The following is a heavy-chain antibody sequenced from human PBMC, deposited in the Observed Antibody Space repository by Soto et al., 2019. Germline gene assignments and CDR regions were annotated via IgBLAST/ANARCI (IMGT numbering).Heavy chain of an antibody. D-gene: IGHD2-15*01. J-gene: IGHJ4*02. Sequence: GGSLRLSCAASGFTFSSYAMSWVRQAPGKGLEWVSAISGSGGSTYYADSVKGRFTISRDNSKNTLYLQMNSLRAEDTAVYYCAKFRIVVVVAATGFDYWGQGTLVTVSS. CDR3: AKFRIVVVVAATGFDY. V-gene: IGHV3-23*01. CDR1: GFTFSSYA. CDR2: ISGSGGST.